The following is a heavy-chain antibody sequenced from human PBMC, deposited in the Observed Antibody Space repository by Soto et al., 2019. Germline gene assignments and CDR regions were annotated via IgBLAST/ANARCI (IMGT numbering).Heavy chain of an antibody. CDR1: GFTFSRYA. Sequence: QVHLVESGGGVVQPGGSLRLSYVASGFTFSRYAMHWVRQAPGQGLEWVAVISRDGSSKYYGDSVKGRFTVSRDNSNNTLYLSMTSLRPDDTAVFYCARSRNGAVPDSINFWGQGTLVTVSS. CDR2: ISRDGSSK. CDR3: ARSRNGAVPDSINF. V-gene: IGHV3-30-3*01. J-gene: IGHJ4*02. D-gene: IGHD2-8*01.